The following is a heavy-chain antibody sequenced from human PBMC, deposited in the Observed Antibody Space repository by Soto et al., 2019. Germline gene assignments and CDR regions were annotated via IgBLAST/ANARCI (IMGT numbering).Heavy chain of an antibody. CDR2: IYTSGST. V-gene: IGHV4-4*07. Sequence: SETLSLTCTVSGGSISSYYWSWIRQPAGKGLEWIGRIYTSGSTNYNPSLKSRVTMSVDTSKNQFSLKLSSVTAADTAVYYCARSQGGYCSSTSCYGPYYYYYGIDVWGQGTTVTVSS. CDR3: ARSQGGYCSSTSCYGPYYYYYGIDV. CDR1: GGSISSYY. J-gene: IGHJ6*02. D-gene: IGHD2-2*01.